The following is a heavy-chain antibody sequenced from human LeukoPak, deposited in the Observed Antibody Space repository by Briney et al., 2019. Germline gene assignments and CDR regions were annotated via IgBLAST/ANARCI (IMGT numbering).Heavy chain of an antibody. J-gene: IGHJ4*02. V-gene: IGHV1-2*02. Sequence: ASVKVSCKASGFTFTDHYLHWVRQVPGQGLEWMGWINGESGATFYAQKFQGRITVTRDTSISTMYLEVNSLTTDDTAVYYCVRDFDWGPDYWGQGTLVAVSS. D-gene: IGHD3-9*01. CDR2: INGESGAT. CDR1: GFTFTDHY. CDR3: VRDFDWGPDY.